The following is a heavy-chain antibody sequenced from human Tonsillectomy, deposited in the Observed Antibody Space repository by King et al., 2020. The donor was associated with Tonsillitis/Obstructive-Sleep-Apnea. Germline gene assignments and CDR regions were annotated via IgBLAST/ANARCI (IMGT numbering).Heavy chain of an antibody. V-gene: IGHV1-69*10. J-gene: IGHJ5*02. CDR2: IIPILGIA. CDR3: ARDPNYYDSPAGWFDP. CDR1: GGTFSSYA. D-gene: IGHD3-22*01. Sequence: QLVQSGAEVKKPGSSVKVSCKASGGTFSSYAISWVRQAPGQGLEWMGGIIPILGIANYAQKFQGRVTITADKSTSTAYMELSSLRSEDTAVYYCARDPNYYDSPAGWFDPWGQGTLVTVSS.